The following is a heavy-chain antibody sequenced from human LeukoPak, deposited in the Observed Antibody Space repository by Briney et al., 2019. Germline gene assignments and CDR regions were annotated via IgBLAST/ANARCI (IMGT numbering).Heavy chain of an antibody. CDR1: GYTFTSYG. CDR2: ISAYNGNT. CDR3: ARGATDYYGSGSYYNPYY. D-gene: IGHD3-10*01. J-gene: IGHJ4*02. Sequence: ASVKVSCKASGYTFTSYGISWVRQAPGQGLEWMGWISAYNGNTNYAQKLQGRVTMTTDTSTSTAYMELRSLRSDDTAVYYCARGATDYYGSGSYYNPYYWGQGTLVTVSS. V-gene: IGHV1-18*01.